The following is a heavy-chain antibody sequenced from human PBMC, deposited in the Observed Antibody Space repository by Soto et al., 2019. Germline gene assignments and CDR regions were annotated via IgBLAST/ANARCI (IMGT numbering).Heavy chain of an antibody. J-gene: IGHJ6*02. Sequence: QVQLVESGGGVVQPGRSLRLSCAASGFTFSSYGMHWVRQAPGKGLEWVAVIWYDGSNKYYADSVKGRFTISRDNSKNTLYLQMNSLRAEDTAVYYCARDINMYGDPSPYYYYGMDVWGQGTTVTVSS. D-gene: IGHD4-17*01. CDR2: IWYDGSNK. CDR1: GFTFSSYG. V-gene: IGHV3-33*01. CDR3: ARDINMYGDPSPYYYYGMDV.